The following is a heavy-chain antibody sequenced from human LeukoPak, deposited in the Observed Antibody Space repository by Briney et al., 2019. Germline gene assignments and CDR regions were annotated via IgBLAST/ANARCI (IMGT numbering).Heavy chain of an antibody. Sequence: ASVKVSCKASGYTFTGYYMHWARQAPGQGLEWMGRINPNSGGTNYAQKFQGRVTMTRDTSISTAYMELSRLRSDDTAVYYCAGGSGWYKDAFDIWGQGTMVTVSS. CDR3: AGGSGWYKDAFDI. J-gene: IGHJ3*02. V-gene: IGHV1-2*06. CDR1: GYTFTGYY. D-gene: IGHD6-19*01. CDR2: INPNSGGT.